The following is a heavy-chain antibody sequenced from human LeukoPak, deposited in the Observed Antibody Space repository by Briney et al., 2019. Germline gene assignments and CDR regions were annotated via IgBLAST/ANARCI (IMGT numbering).Heavy chain of an antibody. J-gene: IGHJ4*02. CDR2: IYYSGST. CDR3: ARPNIRYCSGGACSNDGSDY. V-gene: IGHV4-39*07. D-gene: IGHD2-15*01. CDR1: GFTFSSYW. Sequence: GSLRLSCAASGFTFSSYWMSWIRQPPGKGLEWIGSIYYSGSTYYSPSLKSRVTISVDTSKNQFSLKLSSVTAADTAVYYCARPNIRYCSGGACSNDGSDYWGQGTLVTVSS.